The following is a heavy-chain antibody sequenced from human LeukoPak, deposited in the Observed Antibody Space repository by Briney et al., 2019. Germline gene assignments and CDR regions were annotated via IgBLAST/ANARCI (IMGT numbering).Heavy chain of an antibody. V-gene: IGHV1-2*04. CDR1: GYTFTGHY. Sequence: ASVKVSCKASGYTFTGHYMHWVRQAPGQGLEWMGWINPNSGGTNYAQKFQGWVTMTRDTSISTAYMELSRLRSDDTAVYYCARGRNYDILTGYYDPWGQGTLVTVSS. CDR3: ARGRNYDILTGYYDP. CDR2: INPNSGGT. J-gene: IGHJ5*02. D-gene: IGHD3-9*01.